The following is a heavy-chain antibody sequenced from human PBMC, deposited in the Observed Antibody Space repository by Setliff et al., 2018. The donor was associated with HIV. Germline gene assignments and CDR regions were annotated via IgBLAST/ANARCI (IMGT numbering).Heavy chain of an antibody. CDR1: GDSISSNFHY. Sequence: PSETLSLTCIVSGDSISSNFHYWGWIRQPPGKGLEWIGSIYYSGSTYYNPSIRSRVTISVDTSKNQFSLKLTSLTASDTAVYYCARHHSSAPLRQWENYYYMDVWGKGTSVTV. CDR2: IYYSGST. V-gene: IGHV4-39*01. J-gene: IGHJ6*03. D-gene: IGHD6-19*01. CDR3: ARHHSSAPLRQWENYYYMDV.